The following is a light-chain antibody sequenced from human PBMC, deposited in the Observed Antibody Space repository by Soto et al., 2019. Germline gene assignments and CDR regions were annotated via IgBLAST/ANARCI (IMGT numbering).Light chain of an antibody. J-gene: IGKJ5*01. CDR3: QQRSNWPPRIT. CDR2: DAS. V-gene: IGKV3-11*01. Sequence: EIVLTQSPATLSLSPGERATLSCRASQRVSSYLAWYQQKPGQAPRLLIYDASNRATGIPARFSGSGSGTEFTLTISSLEPEVFAVYYSQQRSNWPPRITFGQVTRLEIK. CDR1: QRVSSY.